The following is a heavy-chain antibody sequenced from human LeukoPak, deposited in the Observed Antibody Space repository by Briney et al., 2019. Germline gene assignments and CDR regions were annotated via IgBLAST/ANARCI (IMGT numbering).Heavy chain of an antibody. J-gene: IGHJ4*02. Sequence: PGGSLRLSCAASGFTFSSYAMNWVRQAPGKGLEWVSAISGNGGSTYYADSVKGRFTIARDNSKNTLYLQTNSLRAEDTAVYYCAKDPYDSLEYFDFWGQGTLVAVSS. CDR2: ISGNGGST. D-gene: IGHD3-22*01. CDR3: AKDPYDSLEYFDF. V-gene: IGHV3-23*01. CDR1: GFTFSSYA.